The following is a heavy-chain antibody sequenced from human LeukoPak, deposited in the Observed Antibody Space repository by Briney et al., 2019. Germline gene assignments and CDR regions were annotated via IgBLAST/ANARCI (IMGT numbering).Heavy chain of an antibody. Sequence: SETLSLTCTVSGGSISSSSYYWGWIRQPPGKGLEWIGSIYYSGSTYYNPSLKSRVTISVDTSKNQFSLKLSSVTAADTAVYYCARDGGLRNWFDPWGQGTLVTVSS. J-gene: IGHJ5*02. D-gene: IGHD5-12*01. CDR1: GGSISSSSYY. CDR3: ARDGGLRNWFDP. V-gene: IGHV4-39*07. CDR2: IYYSGST.